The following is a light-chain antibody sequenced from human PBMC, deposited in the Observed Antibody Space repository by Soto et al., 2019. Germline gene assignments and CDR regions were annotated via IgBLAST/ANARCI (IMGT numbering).Light chain of an antibody. J-gene: IGLJ1*01. V-gene: IGLV2-14*01. CDR1: SSDIGSYNH. CDR2: EVS. Sequence: QSALTQPASVSGSPGQSITISCSGTSSDIGSYNHVAWYQQFPGKSPKLTIYEVSSRPSGVSSRFSGSKSGNTASLTISGPQAEEEADYSCLAYTGSRTSYVFGSGTKVSV. CDR3: LAYTGSRTSYV.